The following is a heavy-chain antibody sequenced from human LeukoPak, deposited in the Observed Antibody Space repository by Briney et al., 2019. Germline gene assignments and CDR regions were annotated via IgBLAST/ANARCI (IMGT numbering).Heavy chain of an antibody. CDR3: ARDSLTMIVGRQKRGLDY. J-gene: IGHJ4*02. CDR1: KFTFSTFS. V-gene: IGHV3-23*01. D-gene: IGHD3-22*01. Sequence: GGSLRLSCAASKFTFSTFSMSWVRQAPGKGLEWVSSISGSGGYTYYADSVKGRFTISRDNSKNTLFLQMNSLRAEDTAVYYCARDSLTMIVGRQKRGLDYWGQGTLVTVSS. CDR2: ISGSGGYT.